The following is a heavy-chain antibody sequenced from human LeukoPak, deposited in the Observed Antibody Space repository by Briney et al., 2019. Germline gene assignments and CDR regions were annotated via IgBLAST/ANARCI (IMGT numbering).Heavy chain of an antibody. D-gene: IGHD3-22*01. J-gene: IGHJ4*02. CDR3: ARGSTYYYDSSGYYSPDFDY. CDR1: GYAFTGYY. V-gene: IGHV1-2*02. CDR2: INPNSGGT. Sequence: ASVKVSCKASGYAFTGYYMHWLRQARGQGLEWMGWINPNSGGTNYAQKFQGRVTITRDTSISTAYMELSRLRSDDTAVYHCARGSTYYYDSSGYYSPDFDYWGQGTLVTVSS.